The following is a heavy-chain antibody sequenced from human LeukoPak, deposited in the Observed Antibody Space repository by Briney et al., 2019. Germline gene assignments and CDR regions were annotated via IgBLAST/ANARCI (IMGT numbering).Heavy chain of an antibody. Sequence: PSETLSLTCAVYAGSVSGYYWSCIRQPPGKGLEWIGEIKHSGSTNYNPSLKSRVTISVDTSKNQFSLKLSSVTAADTAVYYCAITAKEGATENWGQGTLVTVSS. J-gene: IGHJ4*02. D-gene: IGHD1-26*01. CDR2: IKHSGST. CDR3: AITAKEGATEN. CDR1: AGSVSGYY. V-gene: IGHV4-34*01.